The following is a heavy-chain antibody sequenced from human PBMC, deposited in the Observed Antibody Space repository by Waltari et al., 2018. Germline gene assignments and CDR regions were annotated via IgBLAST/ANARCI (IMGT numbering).Heavy chain of an antibody. J-gene: IGHJ3*02. CDR3: ARDRDDAFDI. CDR2: IRTYNGNT. Sequence: QVHLVQSGAEVKKPGASVKVSCKASDYTFINYGISWVRQAPGQGLEWMGWIRTYNGNTKYGENFQGRVTLTTDTSTRTAYMELSSLSSDDTAVYYCARDRDDAFDIWGQGTMVTVSS. CDR1: DYTFINYG. V-gene: IGHV1-18*01. D-gene: IGHD3-10*01.